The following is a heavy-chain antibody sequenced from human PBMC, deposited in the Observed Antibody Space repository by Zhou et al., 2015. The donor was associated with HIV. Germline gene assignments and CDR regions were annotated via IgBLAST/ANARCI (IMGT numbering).Heavy chain of an antibody. V-gene: IGHV1-69*12. Sequence: QVQLVQSGAEVKKPGSSVKVSCKASGGTFSSYAISWVRQAPGQGLEWMGGIIPIFGTANYAQKFQGRVTITADESTSTAYMELSSLRSEDTAVYYCARGGSGAVAGTNRWFDPWGQGNPGSPSPQ. CDR2: IIPIFGTA. CDR1: GGTFSSYA. J-gene: IGHJ5*02. CDR3: ARGGSGAVAGTNRWFDP. D-gene: IGHD6-19*01.